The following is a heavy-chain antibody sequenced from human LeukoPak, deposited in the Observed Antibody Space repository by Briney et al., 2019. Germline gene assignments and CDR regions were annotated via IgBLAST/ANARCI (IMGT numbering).Heavy chain of an antibody. J-gene: IGHJ4*02. CDR3: AKDPVVYHGGSGWHYFDY. V-gene: IGHV3-23*01. Sequence: SGGSLRLSCAASRFTFSSYAMSWVRQAPGRGLEWVSTIGGTGDKTYYADSVKGRFTISRDNSMDTLYLQMNSLKAEDTAVYYCAKDPVVYHGGSGWHYFDYWGRGTLVTVSS. D-gene: IGHD6-19*01. CDR1: RFTFSSYA. CDR2: IGGTGDKT.